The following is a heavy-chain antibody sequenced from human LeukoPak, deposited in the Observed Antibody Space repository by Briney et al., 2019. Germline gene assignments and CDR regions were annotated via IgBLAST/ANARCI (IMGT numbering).Heavy chain of an antibody. CDR2: IYSGGST. CDR1: GFTVSSNY. Sequence: GGSLRLSCAASGFTVSSNYMGWVRQAPGKGLEWVSVIYSGGSTYYADSVKGRFTISRDNSKNTLYLQMNSLRAEDTAVYYCARDRGGSGWFDYWGQGTLVTVSS. V-gene: IGHV3-66*01. CDR3: ARDRGGSGWFDY. D-gene: IGHD6-19*01. J-gene: IGHJ4*02.